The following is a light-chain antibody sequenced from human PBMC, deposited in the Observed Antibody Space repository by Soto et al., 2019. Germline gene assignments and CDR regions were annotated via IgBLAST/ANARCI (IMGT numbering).Light chain of an antibody. CDR2: AND. CDR3: ATWDDRPNVFYV. V-gene: IGLV1-44*01. CDR1: SSNIGDNN. J-gene: IGLJ1*01. Sequence: QSVLTQPPSASGTPGQRVTISCSGSSSNIGDNNVNWYQKLPGTAPKLLIFANDQRPSGVPVRFSGSKSGTSASLVISGLQSEDEADYYCATWDDRPNVFYVFGTGTKLTVL.